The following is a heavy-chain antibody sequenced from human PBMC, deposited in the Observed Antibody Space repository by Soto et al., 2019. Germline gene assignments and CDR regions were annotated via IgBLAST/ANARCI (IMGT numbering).Heavy chain of an antibody. CDR3: AGGGGWVIDS. J-gene: IGHJ4*02. Sequence: EVQLVESGGGLVQPGGSLRLSCAASKFTFSSYWMNWVRQAPGKGLEWVANIKQDGSEKYYVDSVKGRFTISRDNAKNALYLKMNGLSAEDTAVYYCAGGGGWVIDSWGQGALVTVSS. CDR1: KFTFSSYW. V-gene: IGHV3-7*01. D-gene: IGHD3-16*01. CDR2: IKQDGSEK.